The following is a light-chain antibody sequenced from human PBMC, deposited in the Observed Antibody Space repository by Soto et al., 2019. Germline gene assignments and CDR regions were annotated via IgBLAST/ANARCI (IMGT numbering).Light chain of an antibody. CDR3: AAWDESPNVPV. J-gene: IGLJ3*02. Sequence: QSVLTQPPSASGTPGQRVTISCSGSNSNIGRNTVNWYQQLPGAAPSLLIYSNNQRPSGVPDRFSGSKSGTSASLAISGLQSEDEADYYCAAWDESPNVPVCGGGTK. CDR2: SNN. CDR1: NSNIGRNT. V-gene: IGLV1-44*01.